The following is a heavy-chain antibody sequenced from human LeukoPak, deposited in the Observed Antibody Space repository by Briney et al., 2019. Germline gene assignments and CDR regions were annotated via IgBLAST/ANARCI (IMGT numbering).Heavy chain of an antibody. Sequence: ASVKVSCKASGYTFTSYYMHWVRQAPGQGLEWMGIINPSGGSTSYAQKFQGRVTMTRGMSTSTVYMELSSLRSEDTAVYYCASSLQQLEFDYYYYMDVWGKGTTVTVSS. V-gene: IGHV1-46*01. CDR2: INPSGGST. CDR3: ASSLQQLEFDYYYYMDV. CDR1: GYTFTSYY. J-gene: IGHJ6*03. D-gene: IGHD6-6*01.